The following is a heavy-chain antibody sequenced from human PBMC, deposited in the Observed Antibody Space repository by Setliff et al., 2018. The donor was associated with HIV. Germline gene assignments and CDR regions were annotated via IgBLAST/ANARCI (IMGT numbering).Heavy chain of an antibody. J-gene: IGHJ4*02. D-gene: IGHD3-22*01. CDR2: INPNTGGT. CDR3: ARGGGVYDTPSDLDY. CDR1: GYTFTTYF. V-gene: IGHV1-2*02. Sequence: ASVKVSCKASGYTFTTYFIIWVRQAPGQGLEWMGWINPNTGGTYYAQKFQGRVTMTRDTSISTAYMELSRLTSDDTAVYYCARGGGVYDTPSDLDYWGQGTLVTVS.